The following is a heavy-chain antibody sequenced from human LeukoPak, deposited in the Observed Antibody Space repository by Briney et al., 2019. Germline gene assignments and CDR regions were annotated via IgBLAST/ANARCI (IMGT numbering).Heavy chain of an antibody. J-gene: IGHJ4*02. D-gene: IGHD3-3*01. CDR2: MSSGSRYI. V-gene: IGHV3-21*01. CDR1: GFTFSSYA. CDR3: TRDRPTGASRVFVVQ. Sequence: KPGRSLRLSCTASGFTFSSYAMTWVRQAPGKGLEWVSSMSSGSRYIYYADSVRGRFTISRDNAKNSLFLVMNSLSAEDTAIYYCTRDRPTGASRVFVVQWGQGTLVTVSS.